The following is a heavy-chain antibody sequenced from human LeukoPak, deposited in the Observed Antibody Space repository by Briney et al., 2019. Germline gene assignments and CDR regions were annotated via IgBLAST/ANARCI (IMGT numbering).Heavy chain of an antibody. D-gene: IGHD2-15*01. CDR1: GGSISSSSYY. Sequence: SETLSLTCTVSGGSISSSSYYWGWIRQPPGKGLEWIGSIYYSGSTYYNPSLKSRVTISVDTSKKHFSLKLQSVTAADTAVYYCARLVGYCSGGSCPDYWGQGTLVTVSS. CDR2: IYYSGST. J-gene: IGHJ4*02. V-gene: IGHV4-39*02. CDR3: ARLVGYCSGGSCPDY.